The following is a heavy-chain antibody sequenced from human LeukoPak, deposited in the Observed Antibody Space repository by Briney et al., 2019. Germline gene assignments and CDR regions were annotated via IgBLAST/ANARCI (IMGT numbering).Heavy chain of an antibody. D-gene: IGHD6-13*01. V-gene: IGHV3-21*01. Sequence: GGSLRLSCAASGFSFSGYSMNWVRQAPGKGLEWVSSISSSGAYIYYADSVKGRFTISRDNAKNSLYLQMNSLRVEDTAVYYCAKDWPSEWQQLPDYDAVDIWGQGMMVSVSS. CDR3: AKDWPSEWQQLPDYDAVDI. J-gene: IGHJ3*02. CDR2: ISSSGAYI. CDR1: GFSFSGYS.